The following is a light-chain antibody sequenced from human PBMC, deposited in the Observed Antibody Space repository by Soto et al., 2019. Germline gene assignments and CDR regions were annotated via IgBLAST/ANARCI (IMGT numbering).Light chain of an antibody. V-gene: IGKV3-20*01. Sequence: EIVLTQSPGTLSLSPGERATLSCRASQSVNNNYLAWYQQTPGQAPRLLIYGASSRATGIPDRFSGSGSGTDFTLTISRLEPEDFAVYYCQQYGSSQYTFGQGTKLDIK. CDR1: QSVNNNY. CDR3: QQYGSSQYT. CDR2: GAS. J-gene: IGKJ2*01.